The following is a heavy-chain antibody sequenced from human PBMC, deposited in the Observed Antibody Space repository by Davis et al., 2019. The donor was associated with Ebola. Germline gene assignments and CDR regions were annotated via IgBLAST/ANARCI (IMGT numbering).Heavy chain of an antibody. Sequence: PSETLSLTCTVSGCSISSYYWSWIRQPPGKGLEWIGYIYYSVTTNYNPSLKSRVTISVDTSKNQFSLKLSSVTAADTAVYYCARDDYGDPLSGYYGMDVWGQGTTVTVSS. V-gene: IGHV4-59*01. D-gene: IGHD4-17*01. CDR1: GCSISSYY. J-gene: IGHJ6*02. CDR3: ARDDYGDPLSGYYGMDV. CDR2: IYYSVTT.